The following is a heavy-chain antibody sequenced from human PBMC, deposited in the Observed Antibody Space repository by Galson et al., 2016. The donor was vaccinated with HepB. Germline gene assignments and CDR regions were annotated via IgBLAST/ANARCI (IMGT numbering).Heavy chain of an antibody. J-gene: IGHJ6*04. CDR1: GYTFTDYY. CDR3: ARAEYHSRPPYYDYYGLDV. D-gene: IGHD2/OR15-2a*01. V-gene: IGHV1-2*02. CDR2: INPISGGT. Sequence: SVKVSCKASGYTFTDYYMHWVRQAPGQGLEWMGWINPISGGTNYAQKFQGRVTMTRDTSISTAYMELRRLTSDDTAIYYCARAEYHSRPPYYDYYGLDVWGKGTTVTVSS.